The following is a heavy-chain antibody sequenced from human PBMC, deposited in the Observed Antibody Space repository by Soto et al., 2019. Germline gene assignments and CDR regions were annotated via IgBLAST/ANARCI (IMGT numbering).Heavy chain of an antibody. D-gene: IGHD3-3*01. CDR2: ILVDGRT. CDR3: AKAPAIGGGDFDI. CDR1: GFICSSYD. J-gene: IGHJ3*02. Sequence: PWWALRLSCSASGFICSSYDMSCVRQAPGKGLEWVSTILVDGRTFYVDSVKGRFTISRDSSQNTVYLQMNSLTAGDTALYYCAKAPAIGGGDFDIRGQGTMGTVSS. V-gene: IGHV3-23*01.